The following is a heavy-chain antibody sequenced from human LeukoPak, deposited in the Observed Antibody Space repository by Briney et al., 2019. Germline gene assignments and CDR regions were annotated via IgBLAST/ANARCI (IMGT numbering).Heavy chain of an antibody. CDR2: ISAYNGNT. CDR3: ARRYCSSTSCYGSYYFDY. V-gene: IGHV1-18*01. CDR1: GYTFTSYG. J-gene: IGHJ4*02. Sequence: GASVKVSCKASGYTFTSYGISWVRQAPGQGLEWMGWISAYNGNTNYAQKLQGRVTMTTDTSTSTAYMELRSLRSDDTAVYYCARRYCSSTSCYGSYYFDYWGQGTLVTVSS. D-gene: IGHD2-2*01.